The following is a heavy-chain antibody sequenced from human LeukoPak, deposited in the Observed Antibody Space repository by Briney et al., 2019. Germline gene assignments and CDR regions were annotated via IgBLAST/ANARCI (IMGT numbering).Heavy chain of an antibody. CDR3: ASNDSSLGAEAFDI. V-gene: IGHV4-39*01. D-gene: IGHD3-22*01. J-gene: IGHJ3*02. CDR1: GGSISRSSYY. Sequence: PSETLSLTCTVSGGSISRSSYYWGWIRQPPGKGLEWIGSIYYSGSTHYNPSLKSRVTISVDTSKNQFSLKLSSVTAADTAVYYCASNDSSLGAEAFDISGQGTMVTVSS. CDR2: IYYSGST.